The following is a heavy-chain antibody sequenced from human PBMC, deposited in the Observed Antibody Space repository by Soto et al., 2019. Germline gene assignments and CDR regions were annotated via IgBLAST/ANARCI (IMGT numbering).Heavy chain of an antibody. V-gene: IGHV1-18*01. CDR3: ARAKVVAATYWFDP. Sequence: QVQLVQSGAEVKKPGASVKVSCKASGYTFTSYGINWVRQAPGQGLEWMGWISAYNGNTNYAQKRQGRVTMNTDTSTSTAYMELRSLRSHDTAVYYCARAKVVAATYWFDPWGQGTLVTVSS. CDR2: ISAYNGNT. J-gene: IGHJ5*02. D-gene: IGHD2-15*01. CDR1: GYTFTSYG.